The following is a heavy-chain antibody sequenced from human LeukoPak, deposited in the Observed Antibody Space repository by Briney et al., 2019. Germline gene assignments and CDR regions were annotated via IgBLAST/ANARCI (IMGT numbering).Heavy chain of an antibody. CDR3: ARETRFLEWLLPTQNWFDP. CDR1: GGSVSGYY. V-gene: IGHV4-34*01. J-gene: IGHJ5*02. CDR2: INHSGST. Sequence: SETLSLTCVVSGGSVSGYYWSWIRQPPGKGLEWIGEINHSGSTNYNPSLKSRDTISVDTSKNQFSLKLSSVTAADTAVYYCARETRFLEWLLPTQNWFDPWGQGTLVTVSS. D-gene: IGHD3-3*01.